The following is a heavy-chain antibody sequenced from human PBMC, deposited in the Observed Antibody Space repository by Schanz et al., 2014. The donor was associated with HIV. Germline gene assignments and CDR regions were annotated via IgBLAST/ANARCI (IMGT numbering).Heavy chain of an antibody. Sequence: EVQLLESGGGLVQPGGSLRLSCAASGFTVTDYPMTWVRQAPGKGLEWISSISNSGRSTYYTDSVKGRFNISRDNPNNTLYLQLSSLRTEDTAVYCCAKNPYGSGTYIKSALDYWGQGTLVTVSS. CDR2: ISNSGRST. D-gene: IGHD3-10*01. J-gene: IGHJ4*02. V-gene: IGHV3-23*01. CDR3: AKNPYGSGTYIKSALDY. CDR1: GFTVTDYP.